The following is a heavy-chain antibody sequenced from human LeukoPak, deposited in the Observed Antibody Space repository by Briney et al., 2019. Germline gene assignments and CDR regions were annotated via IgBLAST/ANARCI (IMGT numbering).Heavy chain of an antibody. J-gene: IGHJ4*02. D-gene: IGHD5-18*01. CDR1: GFTFSDYY. Sequence: PGGSLRLSCAASGFTFSDYYMSWIRQAPGKGLEWVSYISSSCSTIYYADSVKGRFNISRDNAKNSLYLQMNSLRGEDTAVYYCARVGYSYGYEGFFDYWGQGTLVTVSS. CDR3: ARVGYSYGYEGFFDY. CDR2: ISSSCSTI. V-gene: IGHV3-11*04.